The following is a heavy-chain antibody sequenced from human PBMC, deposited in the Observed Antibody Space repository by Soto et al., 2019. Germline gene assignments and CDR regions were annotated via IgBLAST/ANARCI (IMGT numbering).Heavy chain of an antibody. V-gene: IGHV3-11*06. J-gene: IGHJ1*01. CDR2: ISSSSSYT. Sequence: QVQLVESGGGLVKPGGSLRLSCAASGFTFSDYDMSWIRQAPGKGLEWVSYISSSSSYTNYADSVKGRFTISRDNAKNSLYLQMHSLSAEDTAVYYCARAPRGYSSAWYRYFPHWGQGTMVTVAA. CDR3: ARAPRGYSSAWYRYFPH. D-gene: IGHD6-19*01. CDR1: GFTFSDYD.